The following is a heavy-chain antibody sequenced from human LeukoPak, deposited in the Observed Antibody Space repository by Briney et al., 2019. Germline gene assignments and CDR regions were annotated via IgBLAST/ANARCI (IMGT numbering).Heavy chain of an antibody. D-gene: IGHD6-6*01. J-gene: IGHJ4*03. CDR2: INTSGST. CDR1: GGSITTSY. CDR3: AKHRYSSSTNYYFDS. V-gene: IGHV4-4*07. Sequence: PSETLSLTCSVSGGSITTSYWSGIGQPAGKGLEWIGRINTSGSTNYNPSLKSRVTMSVDTSKNQFSLKLSSVTAADTAVYYCAKHRYSSSTNYYFDSWDHGSPFTVSS.